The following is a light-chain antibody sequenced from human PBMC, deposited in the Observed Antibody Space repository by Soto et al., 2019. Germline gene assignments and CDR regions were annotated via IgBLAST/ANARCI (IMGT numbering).Light chain of an antibody. CDR1: QSVSSD. CDR3: QQYNIWPFT. V-gene: IGKV3-15*01. CDR2: GAS. Sequence: EIVMTQSPDTLAVSPGERATLSCRASQSVSSDLAWYQQRPGQAPRALIYGASTRATGVAARFSGSGSGTEFTLNISSLQSEDFAVYYCQQYNIWPFTFGPGTKVDIK. J-gene: IGKJ3*01.